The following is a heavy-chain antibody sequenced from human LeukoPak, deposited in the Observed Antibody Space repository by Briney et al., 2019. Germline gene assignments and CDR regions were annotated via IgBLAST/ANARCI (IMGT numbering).Heavy chain of an antibody. CDR2: IKQDGSEK. CDR3: ARDARSAAGTTPDYYYYMDV. D-gene: IGHD6-13*01. Sequence: PGGSLRLSCAASGFTFSSYWMGWVRQAPGKGLEWVANIKQDGSEKYYVDSVKGRFTISRDNAKNSLYLQMNSLRAEDTAVYYCARDARSAAGTTPDYYYYMDVWGKGTTVTVSS. CDR1: GFTFSSYW. J-gene: IGHJ6*03. V-gene: IGHV3-7*01.